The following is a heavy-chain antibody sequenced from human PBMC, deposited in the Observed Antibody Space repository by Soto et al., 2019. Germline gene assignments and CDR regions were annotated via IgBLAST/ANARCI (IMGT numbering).Heavy chain of an antibody. V-gene: IGHV5-51*01. CDR3: ARHVDTTSRWAYYGMDL. D-gene: IGHD5-18*01. CDR1: GYSSSSHW. CDR2: IHTGESDT. J-gene: IGHJ6*02. Sequence: PGESLKISCKGSGYSSSSHWIAWVRQMPGKGLEWMGMIHTGESDTSNGPSIQGQVTFSDDKSNNTAYLQWSSLKASDTAVYYCARHVDTTSRWAYYGMDLWGQGTTVTVSS.